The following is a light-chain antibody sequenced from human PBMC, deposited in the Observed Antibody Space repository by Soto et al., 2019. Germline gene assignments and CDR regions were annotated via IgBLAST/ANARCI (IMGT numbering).Light chain of an antibody. CDR2: LAS. Sequence: DIVVPQSPLSLPVPAGEPASISCRSNQSLLHINGYKYLDWYLQKLGQSPQLLISLASNRAFGGPDTFSGSGSGADFTLKIIRVEAEDFGVYYCIQTLQTPLTFGGGTKV. J-gene: IGKJ4*01. V-gene: IGKV2-28*01. CDR3: IQTLQTPLT. CDR1: QSLLHINGYKY.